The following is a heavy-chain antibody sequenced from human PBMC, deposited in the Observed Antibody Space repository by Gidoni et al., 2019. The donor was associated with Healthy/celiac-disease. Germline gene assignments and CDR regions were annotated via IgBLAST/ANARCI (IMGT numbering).Heavy chain of an antibody. CDR3: ARHPAAGKYYYYYYGMDV. Sequence: QLQLQESRPGLVKPSGPLSLTCPVSGGSITRSSYYWGWIRQPPGKGLEWIGSIYYSGSTYYNPSLKSRVTISVDTSKNQFSLKLSSVTAADTAVYYCARHPAAGKYYYYYYGMDVWGQGTTVTVSS. D-gene: IGHD6-13*01. CDR1: GGSITRSSYY. CDR2: IYYSGST. J-gene: IGHJ6*02. V-gene: IGHV4-39*01.